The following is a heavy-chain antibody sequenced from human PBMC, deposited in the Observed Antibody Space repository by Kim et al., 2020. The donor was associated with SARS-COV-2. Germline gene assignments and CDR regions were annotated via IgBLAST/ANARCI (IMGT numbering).Heavy chain of an antibody. CDR2: T. Sequence: TEYAASVKGRFTISRDDSKNSLFLKMNSLTTEDTAIYYCGRDLTGDWSGGNWGQGTLVTVSS. J-gene: IGHJ4*02. CDR3: GRDLTGDWSGGN. V-gene: IGHV3-72*01. D-gene: IGHD2-21*02.